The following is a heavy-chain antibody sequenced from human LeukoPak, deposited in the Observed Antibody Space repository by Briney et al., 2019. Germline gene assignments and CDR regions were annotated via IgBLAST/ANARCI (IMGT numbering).Heavy chain of an antibody. CDR3: ARGGEWELLAIDY. CDR2: IWYDGSNK. CDR1: GFTFSSYG. Sequence: GGSLRLSCAASGFTFSSYGMHWVRQAPGKGLEWVAVIWYDGSNKYYADSVKGRFTISRDNSKNTLYLQMNSLRAEDTAVYYCARGGEWELLAIDYWGQGTLVTVSS. D-gene: IGHD1-26*01. V-gene: IGHV3-33*01. J-gene: IGHJ4*02.